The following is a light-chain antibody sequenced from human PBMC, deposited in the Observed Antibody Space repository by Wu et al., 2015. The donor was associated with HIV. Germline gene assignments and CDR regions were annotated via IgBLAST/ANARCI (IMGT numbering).Light chain of an antibody. CDR1: QGISNS. J-gene: IGKJ1*01. Sequence: DIQMTQSPSSLSASVGDRVTITCRASQGISNSLAWYQQKSGKAPKLLLYAASRLESGVPSRFSGSGSGTDYTLTINSLQPEDFATYYCQQYYNTLWTFGQGTKVEIK. CDR3: QQYYNTLWT. CDR2: AAS. V-gene: IGKV1-NL1*01.